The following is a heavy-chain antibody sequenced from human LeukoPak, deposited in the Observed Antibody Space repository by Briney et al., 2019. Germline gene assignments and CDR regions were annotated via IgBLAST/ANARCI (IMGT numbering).Heavy chain of an antibody. D-gene: IGHD4-17*01. CDR3: ARAHTVPYYYYYYYMDV. V-gene: IGHV3-21*01. Sequence: PGGSLRLSCAASGFTFSSYSMNWVRQAPGKGLEWVSCISSSSSYIYYADSVKGRFTISRDNAKNSLYLQMNSLRAEDTAVYYCARAHTVPYYYYYYYMDVWGKGTTVTISS. CDR2: ISSSSSYI. CDR1: GFTFSSYS. J-gene: IGHJ6*03.